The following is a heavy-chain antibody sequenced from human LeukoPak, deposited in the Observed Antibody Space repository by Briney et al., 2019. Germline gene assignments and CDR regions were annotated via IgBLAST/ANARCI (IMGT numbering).Heavy chain of an antibody. CDR3: ARYSYGLGFDY. Sequence: PSETLSLTCTVSGYSISSGYYWGWIRQPPGKGLEWIGSIYHSGSTYYNPSLKSRVTISVDTSKNQFSLKLSSVTAADTAVYYCARYSYGLGFDYWGQGTLVTVSP. D-gene: IGHD5-18*01. CDR1: GYSISSGYY. CDR2: IYHSGST. V-gene: IGHV4-38-2*02. J-gene: IGHJ4*02.